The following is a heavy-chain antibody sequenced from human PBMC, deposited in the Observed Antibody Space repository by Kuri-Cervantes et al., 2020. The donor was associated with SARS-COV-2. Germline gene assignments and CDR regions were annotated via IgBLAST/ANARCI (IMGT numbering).Heavy chain of an antibody. CDR3: ARHEWRYDY. D-gene: IGHD5-12*01. CDR1: GGSIGSSHY. J-gene: IGHJ4*02. V-gene: IGHV4-39*01. CDR2: IRNGGST. Sequence: SETLSLTCTVSGGSIGSSHYWGWIRQPPGKGLEWIGSIRNGGSTYFNPSLKSRVSISVDTSKNHVSLRLTSVTAADTAVYFCARHEWRYDYWGQGTLVTVSS.